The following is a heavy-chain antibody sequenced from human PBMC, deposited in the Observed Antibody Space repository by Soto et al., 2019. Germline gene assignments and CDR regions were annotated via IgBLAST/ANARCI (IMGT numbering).Heavy chain of an antibody. J-gene: IGHJ4*02. V-gene: IGHV4-34*01. Sequence: SETLSLTCAVYGGSFSAYYWSWIRQPPGKGLEWIGEINHSGGTSYNPSLKSRVTISVDTSKSQFSLKLTSVTAADRAVYYCARGSVDTVDSSGFYEYWGRGTPVTVSS. D-gene: IGHD3-22*01. CDR3: ARGSVDTVDSSGFYEY. CDR1: GGSFSAYY. CDR2: INHSGGT.